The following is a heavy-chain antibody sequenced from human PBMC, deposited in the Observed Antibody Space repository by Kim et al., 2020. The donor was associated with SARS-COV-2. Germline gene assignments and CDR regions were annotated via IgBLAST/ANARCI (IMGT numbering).Heavy chain of an antibody. Sequence: GGSLRLSCAASGFTFGDYAMHWVRQAPGKGLEWVSGISWNSGSIGYADSVKGRFTISRDNAKNSLYLQMNSLRAEDTALYYCAKDWSWAPFIVGATGNAFDIWGQGTMVTVSS. CDR1: GFTFGDYA. D-gene: IGHD1-26*01. CDR2: ISWNSGSI. V-gene: IGHV3-9*01. CDR3: AKDWSWAPFIVGATGNAFDI. J-gene: IGHJ3*02.